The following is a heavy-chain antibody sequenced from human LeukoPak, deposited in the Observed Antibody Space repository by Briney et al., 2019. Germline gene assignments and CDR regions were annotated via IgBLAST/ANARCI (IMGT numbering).Heavy chain of an antibody. CDR2: INHSGST. V-gene: IGHV4-34*01. CDR1: GGSISGYY. J-gene: IGHJ4*02. CDR3: ARNYVPDY. Sequence: KTSETLSLTCTVSGGSISGYYWSWIRQPPGKGLEWIGEINHSGSTNYNPSLKSRVTISVDTSKNQFSLKLSSVTAADTAVYYCARNYVPDYWGQGTLVTVSS. D-gene: IGHD3-10*02.